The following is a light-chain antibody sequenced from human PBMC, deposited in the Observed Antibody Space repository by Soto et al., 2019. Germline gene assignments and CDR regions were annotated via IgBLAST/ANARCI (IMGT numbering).Light chain of an antibody. CDR2: DAS. V-gene: IGKV1-5*01. CDR1: QSISSW. J-gene: IGKJ2*01. CDR3: QQYNSYSPYT. Sequence: DIQMAQSPSTLSASVGARVTITCRASQSISSWLAWYPQKPGKAPKLLIYDASSLESGAPSRFSGSGSGTEFTLTLSSLQPDDFATYYCQQYNSYSPYTFCQGTKLEIK.